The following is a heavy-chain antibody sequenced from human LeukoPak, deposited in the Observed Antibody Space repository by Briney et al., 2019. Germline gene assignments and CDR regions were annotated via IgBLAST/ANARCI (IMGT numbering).Heavy chain of an antibody. CDR2: IKQDGSQK. Sequence: GGSLRLSCAASGFTFSDYWMHWVRQAPGKGLGWVANIKQDGSQKFYVDSVKGRFTISRDNVKNSLYLQMNSLRAEDTAVYYCARKLDRWGQGTLVTVSS. CDR3: ARKLDR. CDR1: GFTFSDYW. J-gene: IGHJ4*02. D-gene: IGHD2-2*03. V-gene: IGHV3-7*01.